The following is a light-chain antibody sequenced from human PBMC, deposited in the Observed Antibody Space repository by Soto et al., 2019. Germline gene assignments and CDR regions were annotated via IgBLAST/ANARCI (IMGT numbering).Light chain of an antibody. CDR3: QTWGTGIHYV. J-gene: IGLJ1*01. V-gene: IGLV4-69*01. CDR1: SGHSSYA. Sequence: QLVLTQSPSASASLGASVKLTCTLSSGHSSYAIAWHQQQPEKGPRYLMKLNNDGSHSKGDGIPDRFSGSSSGAERYLTISSLQSEDEADYYCQTWGTGIHYVFGTGTKVTVL. CDR2: LNNDGSH.